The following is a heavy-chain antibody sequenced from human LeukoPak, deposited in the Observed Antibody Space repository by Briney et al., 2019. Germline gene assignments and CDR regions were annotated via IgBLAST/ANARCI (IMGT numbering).Heavy chain of an antibody. CDR2: VSAYADDT. Sequence: GASVKVSCKASGYTFISYGISWVRQAPGQGLEWKGWVSAYADDTNYVQKFQGRVTMTTDTSTSTAYMELRSLRSDDTAVYYCARDCIGCHGFDYWGQGTLVTVSS. J-gene: IGHJ4*02. V-gene: IGHV1-18*01. CDR3: ARDCIGCHGFDY. CDR1: GYTFISYG. D-gene: IGHD2-15*01.